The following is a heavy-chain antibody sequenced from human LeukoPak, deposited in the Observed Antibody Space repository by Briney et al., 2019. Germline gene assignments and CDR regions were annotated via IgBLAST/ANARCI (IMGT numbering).Heavy chain of an antibody. D-gene: IGHD3-10*01. CDR2: IYYSGTT. J-gene: IGHJ6*02. Sequence: SETLSLTCTVSGGSISTSSHYWAWIRQPPGKGLEYIGNIYYSGTTSYNPSLKSRVTMSVAKNQFSLKLTSVMAADTAVYYCAREKGSGYYYYGLDVWGQGTTVTVSS. CDR1: GGSISTSSHY. CDR3: AREKGSGYYYYGLDV. V-gene: IGHV4-39*07.